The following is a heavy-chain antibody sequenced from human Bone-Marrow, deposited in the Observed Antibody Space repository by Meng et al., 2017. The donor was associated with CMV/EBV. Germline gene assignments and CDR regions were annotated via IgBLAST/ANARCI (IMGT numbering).Heavy chain of an antibody. CDR3: ARDHDYGDAFPI. CDR2: IYYNGST. D-gene: IGHD4-17*01. CDR1: GGSVSNDNSY. Sequence: SETLSLTCTVSGGSVSNDNSYWNWIRQSPGKGLEWIGYIYYNGSTKYNPSLKSRVTISADTSKNQFSLKLNSVTAADTAMYYCARDHDYGDAFPIWGQGQMVNVSS. V-gene: IGHV4-61*01. J-gene: IGHJ3*02.